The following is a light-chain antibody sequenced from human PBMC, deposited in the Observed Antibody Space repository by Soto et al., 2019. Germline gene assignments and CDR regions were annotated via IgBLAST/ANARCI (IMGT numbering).Light chain of an antibody. CDR1: QSISSR. CDR3: QQYNSYSS. V-gene: IGKV1-5*03. CDR2: KAS. J-gene: IGKJ3*01. Sequence: DIQMTQSPPTLSASVGDRVTITCRASQSISSRLAWYQQKPGRAPKLLIYKASSLESGVPSRFRGSGSGTEFTLTISSLQPDDFATYYCQQYNSYSSFGPGTKVDIK.